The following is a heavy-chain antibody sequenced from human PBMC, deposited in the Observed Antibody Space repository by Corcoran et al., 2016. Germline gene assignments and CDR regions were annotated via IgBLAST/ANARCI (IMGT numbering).Heavy chain of an antibody. V-gene: IGHV1-2*02. CDR3: ASDREDSNCVVFDS. D-gene: IGHD4-4*01. Sequence: QVQLVQSGAEVKKPGASVKVSCKASGYTFTGYDMHWVRQAPGQGLEWMGWINPNSGGTNYAQKFQGRVTRTRDTSIRTAYMELSRLRSDDTAVCYCASDREDSNCVVFDSWGQGTLVTVSS. CDR1: GYTFTGYD. CDR2: INPNSGGT. J-gene: IGHJ4*02.